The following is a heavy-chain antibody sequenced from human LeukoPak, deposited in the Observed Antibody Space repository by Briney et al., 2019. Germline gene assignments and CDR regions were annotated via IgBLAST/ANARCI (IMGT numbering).Heavy chain of an antibody. Sequence: PGGSLRLSCAASGFTFSDYYMSWIRQAPGKGLEWVSYISSSSSYTNYADSVKGRFTISRDNAKNSLYLQMNSLRAEDTAVYYCARLGGDYAPFDYWGQGTLVTVPS. V-gene: IGHV3-11*06. CDR2: ISSSSSYT. CDR1: GFTFSDYY. D-gene: IGHD4-17*01. J-gene: IGHJ4*02. CDR3: ARLGGDYAPFDY.